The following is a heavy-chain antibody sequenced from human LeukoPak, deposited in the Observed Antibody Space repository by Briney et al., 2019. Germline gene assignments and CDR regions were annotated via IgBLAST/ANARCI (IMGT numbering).Heavy chain of an antibody. V-gene: IGHV3-21*01. J-gene: IGHJ4*02. CDR2: ISSSSSYI. Sequence: GGSLRLSCAASGFTFSSYSMNWVRQAPGKGLEWVSSISSSSSYIYYADSVKGRFTISRDNAKNSLYLQMNSLRAEDTAVYYCARDSSGWPAAVWGQGTLVTVSS. D-gene: IGHD6-19*01. CDR3: ARDSSGWPAAV. CDR1: GFTFSSYS.